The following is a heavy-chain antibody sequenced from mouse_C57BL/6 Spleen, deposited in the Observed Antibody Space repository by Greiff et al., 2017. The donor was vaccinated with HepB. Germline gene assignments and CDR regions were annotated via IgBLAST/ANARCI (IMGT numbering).Heavy chain of an antibody. J-gene: IGHJ1*03. D-gene: IGHD1-1*01. CDR1: GFTFSSYA. Sequence: EVQLVESGGGLVKPGGSLKLSCAASGFTFSSYAMSWVRQTPEKRLEWVATISDGGSYTYYPDNVKGRFTISRDNAKKNLYLQMSHLKSEDTAMYYCARAAVDWYFDVWGTGTTVTVSS. V-gene: IGHV5-4*01. CDR3: ARAAVDWYFDV. CDR2: ISDGGSYT.